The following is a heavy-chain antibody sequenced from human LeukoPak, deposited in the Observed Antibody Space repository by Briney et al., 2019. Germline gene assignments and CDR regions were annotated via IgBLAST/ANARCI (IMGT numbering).Heavy chain of an antibody. V-gene: IGHV3-9*01. CDR2: ISWNSGSI. Sequence: GGSLRLSCAASGFTFDDYAMHWVRQAPGKGLEWVSGISWNSGSIGYADSVKGRFTISRDNAKNSLYLQMNSLRAEDTALYYCAKAQVYDSSGYYFDYWGQGTLVTVSS. CDR1: GFTFDDYA. D-gene: IGHD3-22*01. J-gene: IGHJ4*02. CDR3: AKAQVYDSSGYYFDY.